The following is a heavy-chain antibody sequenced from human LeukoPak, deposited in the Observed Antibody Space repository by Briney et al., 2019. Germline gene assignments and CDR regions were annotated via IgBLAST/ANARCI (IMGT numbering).Heavy chain of an antibody. J-gene: IGHJ6*04. D-gene: IGHD6-6*01. V-gene: IGHV3-30*18. CDR1: GFTFSSYG. CDR2: ISYDGSNK. CDR3: AKSSWAGDYYYYGMDV. Sequence: PGGSLRLSCAASGFTFSSYGMHWVRQAPGKGLEWVAVISYDGSNKYHADSVKGRFTISRDNSKNTLYLQMNSLRAEDTAVYFCAKSSWAGDYYYYGMDVRGKGTTVTVSS.